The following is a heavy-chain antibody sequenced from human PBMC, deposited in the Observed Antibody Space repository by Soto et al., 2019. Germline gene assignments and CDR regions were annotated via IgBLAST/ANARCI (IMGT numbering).Heavy chain of an antibody. CDR1: GYTFTSYD. CDR3: ARTEAGYYGFYGMDV. Sequence: ASVKVSCKASGYTFTSYDINWVRQATGQGLEWMGWMNPNSGNTGYAQKFQGRVTMTRNTSIITAYMELSSLRSEDTAVYYCARTEAGYYGFYGMDVWGQGTTVTVSS. CDR2: MNPNSGNT. D-gene: IGHD3-10*01. V-gene: IGHV1-8*01. J-gene: IGHJ6*02.